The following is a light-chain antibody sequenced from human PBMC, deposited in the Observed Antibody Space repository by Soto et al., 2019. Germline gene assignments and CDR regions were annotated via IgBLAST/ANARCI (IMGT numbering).Light chain of an antibody. J-gene: IGLJ2*01. CDR1: SSDVGTYNP. CDR3: CSYASSATLM. Sequence: QSALTQSASVSGSPGQSITISCAGSSSDVGTYNPVSWYQQHPGRPPKLLIYEDTKRPSGISNRFSGSKSGTTASLTISGLQAEDEADYYCCSYASSATLMVGVGTKLTVL. CDR2: EDT. V-gene: IGLV2-23*01.